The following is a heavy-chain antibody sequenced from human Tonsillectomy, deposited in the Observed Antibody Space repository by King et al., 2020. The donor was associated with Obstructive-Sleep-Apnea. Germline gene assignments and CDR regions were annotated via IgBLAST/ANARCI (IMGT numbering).Heavy chain of an antibody. J-gene: IGHJ4*02. D-gene: IGHD3-9*01. Sequence: QLVQSGTEVKKPGASLKVSCKGSGYTLTSYGISWVRQAPGQGLEWMGWISNYNGNANYAQKLQGRVTMTTDTSTNTAYMELRSLRSDDTAVYFCARLGNDILTDFDYWGQGTLVTVSS. V-gene: IGHV1-18*04. CDR3: ARLGNDILTDFDY. CDR2: ISNYNGNA. CDR1: GYTLTSYG.